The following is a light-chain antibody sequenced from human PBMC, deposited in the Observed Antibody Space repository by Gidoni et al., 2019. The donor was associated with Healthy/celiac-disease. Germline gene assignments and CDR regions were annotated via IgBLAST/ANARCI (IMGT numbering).Light chain of an antibody. J-gene: IGLJ2*01. V-gene: IGLV2-8*01. CDR2: EFS. CDR3: SSYAGSNKLV. Sequence: SALTQPPSPSGSPGQSVTISCTGTSSDVGGYNYVSWYQQHPGKAPKLMIYEFSKRPSGVPDRFSGSKSGNTASLTVSGLQAEDEADDYCSSYAGSNKLVFGGGTKLTVL. CDR1: SSDVGGYNY.